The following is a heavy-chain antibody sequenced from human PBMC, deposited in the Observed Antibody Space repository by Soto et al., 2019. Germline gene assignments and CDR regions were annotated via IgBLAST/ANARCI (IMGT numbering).Heavy chain of an antibody. CDR2: IIPIFGTA. J-gene: IGHJ5*02. V-gene: IGHV1-69*01. D-gene: IGHD4-17*01. CDR3: ARTTTVVKENWFDP. Sequence: QVQLVQSGAEVKKPGSSVKVSCKASGGTFSSYAISWVRQAPGQGLEWMGGIIPIFGTANYAQKFQGRVTITADESTSTAYMDRSSLRSEDTAVYYCARTTTVVKENWFDPWGQGTLVTVSS. CDR1: GGTFSSYA.